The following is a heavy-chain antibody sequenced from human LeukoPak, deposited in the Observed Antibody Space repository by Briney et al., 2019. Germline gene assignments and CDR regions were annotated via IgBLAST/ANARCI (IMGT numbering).Heavy chain of an antibody. V-gene: IGHV3-53*01. J-gene: IGHJ2*01. D-gene: IGHD3-10*01. CDR3: ARVGDHYHWYFDL. Sequence: GGSLRLSCAASGFTVGTQYMNWVRQAPGKGLERVSILYSGGDTYYADSVKGRFTISRDNSRNTMSLQMNSLRIEDTAVYYCARVGDHYHWYFDLWGRGTLVTVSS. CDR1: GFTVGTQY. CDR2: LYSGGDT.